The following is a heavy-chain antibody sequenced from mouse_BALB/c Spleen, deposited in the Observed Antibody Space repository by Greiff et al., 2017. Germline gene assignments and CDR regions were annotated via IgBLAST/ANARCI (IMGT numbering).Heavy chain of an antibody. V-gene: IGHV1S127*01. D-gene: IGHD1-1*01. CDR2: IDPSDSYT. J-gene: IGHJ4*01. Sequence: QVQLQQSGAELVKPGASVKMSCKASGYTFTSYWMHWVKQRPGQGLEWIGVIDPSDSYTSYNQKFKGKATLTVDTSSSTAYMQLSSLTSEDSAVYYCTAITTVGDYYAMDYWGQGTSVTVAS. CDR3: TAITTVGDYYAMDY. CDR1: GYTFTSYW.